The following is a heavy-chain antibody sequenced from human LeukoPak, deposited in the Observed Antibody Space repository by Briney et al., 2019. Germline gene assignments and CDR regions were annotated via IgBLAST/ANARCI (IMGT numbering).Heavy chain of an antibody. CDR1: GFTFSSYG. V-gene: IGHV3-33*01. D-gene: IGHD3-3*01. J-gene: IGHJ5*02. Sequence: GGSLRLSCAASGFTFSSYGMHWVRQAPGKGLEWVAVIWYDGSNKYYADSVKGRFTISRDNSKNTLYLQMNSLRAEDTAVYYCARFLEKKNWFDPWGQGTLVTVSS. CDR3: ARFLEKKNWFDP. CDR2: IWYDGSNK.